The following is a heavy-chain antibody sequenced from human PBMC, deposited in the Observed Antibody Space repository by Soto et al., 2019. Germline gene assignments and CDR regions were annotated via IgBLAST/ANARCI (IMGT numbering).Heavy chain of an antibody. V-gene: IGHV4-39*01. CDR1: GGSISRSPYY. CDR3: ARHGPLTNNWNQLNC. CDR2: IYYNGNT. Sequence: SETLSLTCTVSGGSISRSPYYWAWIRQPPGKGLQWIGNIYYNGNTFYNPSLKSRVTISIDTSKSQFSLGLSSVTASDTAVYYCARHGPLTNNWNQLNCWGQGTLVTVSS. D-gene: IGHD1-1*01. J-gene: IGHJ4*02.